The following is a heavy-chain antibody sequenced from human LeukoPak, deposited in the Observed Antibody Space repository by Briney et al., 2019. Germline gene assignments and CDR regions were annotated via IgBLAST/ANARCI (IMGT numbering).Heavy chain of an antibody. CDR3: ARAMDV. CDR2: IKQDGSEK. CDR1: GFNFNNAW. Sequence: PGGSLKLSCAASGFNFNNAWMNWVRQAPGKGLEWVANIKQDGSEKYYVGSVKGRFTISRDNAKNSLYLQMNSLRAEDTAVYYCARAMDVWGQGTAVTVSS. V-gene: IGHV3-7*03. J-gene: IGHJ6*02.